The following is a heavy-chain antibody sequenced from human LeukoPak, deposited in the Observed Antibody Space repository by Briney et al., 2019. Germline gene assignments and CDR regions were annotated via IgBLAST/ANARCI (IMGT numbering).Heavy chain of an antibody. J-gene: IGHJ6*02. CDR3: AKDLANWDYYYGMDV. Sequence: GGSLRLSCAASGFTFSSYAMSWVRQAPGKGLEWVSAISGSGGSTYHADSVKGRFTISRDNSKNTLYLQMNSLRAEDTAVYYCAKDLANWDYYYGMDVWGQGTTVTVSS. CDR1: GFTFSSYA. V-gene: IGHV3-23*01. D-gene: IGHD7-27*01. CDR2: ISGSGGST.